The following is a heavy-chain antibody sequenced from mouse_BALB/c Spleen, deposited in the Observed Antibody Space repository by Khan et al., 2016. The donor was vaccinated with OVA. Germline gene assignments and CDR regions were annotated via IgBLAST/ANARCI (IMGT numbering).Heavy chain of an antibody. CDR2: FYPGGGYT. CDR3: ARWATWYFDV. J-gene: IGHJ1*01. Sequence: QVQLQQSGPELVRPGTSVKISCKASGYTFINYWLGWVKQRPGHGLDWIGDFYPGGGYTNYNEKFKGKATLTADTSSSSAYMQFISLTSEDSAVYFCARWATWYFDVWGAGTTVTVSS. V-gene: IGHV1-63*01. D-gene: IGHD3-1*01. CDR1: GYTFINYW.